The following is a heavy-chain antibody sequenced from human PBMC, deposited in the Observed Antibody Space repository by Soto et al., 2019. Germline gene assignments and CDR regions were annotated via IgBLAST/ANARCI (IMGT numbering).Heavy chain of an antibody. D-gene: IGHD5-18*01. V-gene: IGHV4-59*01. CDR3: ARDKGYSYGYPLGF. CDR2: IYYNGST. Sequence: PSETLSLTCTVSGGSINSYYWSWIRQPPGKGLEWIGYIYYNGSTKYNPSLKSRVTISVDTSKNQFSLKLSSVTAADTAVNYCARDKGYSYGYPLGFWGQGTLVNVSS. J-gene: IGHJ4*02. CDR1: GGSINSYY.